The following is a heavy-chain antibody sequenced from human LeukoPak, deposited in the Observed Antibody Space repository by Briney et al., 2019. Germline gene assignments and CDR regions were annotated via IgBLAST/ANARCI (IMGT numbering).Heavy chain of an antibody. V-gene: IGHV4-4*02. D-gene: IGHD4-17*01. J-gene: IGHJ4*02. CDR1: GGSISSSNW. Sequence: SGTLSLTCAVSGGSISSSNWWSWVRQPPEKGLEWIGEIYHSGSTNYNPSLKSRVTISVDKSKNQFSLKLSSVTAADTAVYYCARAGDYVVYYFDCWGQGTLVTVSS. CDR3: ARAGDYVVYYFDC. CDR2: IYHSGST.